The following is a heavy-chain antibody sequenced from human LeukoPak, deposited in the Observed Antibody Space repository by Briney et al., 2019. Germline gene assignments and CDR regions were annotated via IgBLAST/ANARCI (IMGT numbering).Heavy chain of an antibody. CDR1: GFTFSSYA. D-gene: IGHD5-18*01. J-gene: IGHJ5*02. CDR3: ARDADTASRWFDP. V-gene: IGHV3-30-3*01. Sequence: GGSLRLSCAASGFTFSSYAMSWVRQAPGKGLEWVAVISYDGSNKYYADSVKGRFTISRDNSKNTLYLQMNSLRAEDTAVYYCARDADTASRWFDPWGQGTLVTVSS. CDR2: ISYDGSNK.